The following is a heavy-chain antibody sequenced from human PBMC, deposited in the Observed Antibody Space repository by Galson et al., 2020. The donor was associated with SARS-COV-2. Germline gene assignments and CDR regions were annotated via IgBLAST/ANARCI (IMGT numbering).Heavy chain of an antibody. CDR2: IIPILGIA. CDR1: GGTFSSYT. CDR3: ARSQSTAEDYYDSSGNDAFDI. J-gene: IGHJ3*02. V-gene: IGHV1-69*02. D-gene: IGHD3-22*01. Sequence: SVKVSCKASGGTFSSYTISWVRQAPGQGLEWMGRIIPILGIANYAQKFQGRVTITADKSTSTAYMELSSLRSEDTAVYYCARSQSTAEDYYDSSGNDAFDIWGQGTMVTVSS.